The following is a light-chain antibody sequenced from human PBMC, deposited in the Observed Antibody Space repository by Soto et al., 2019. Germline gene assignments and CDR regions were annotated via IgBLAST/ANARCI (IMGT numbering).Light chain of an antibody. CDR1: SSDVGNYNL. J-gene: IGLJ3*02. V-gene: IGLV2-23*02. CDR2: EVN. CDR3: CSYARSSTWV. Sequence: QSALTQPASVSGSPGQSITISCTGTSSDVGNYNLVSWYQKHPGKAPKLMIYEVNKRPSGVSNRFSGSKSGNTASLTISGLQAEDDADYYCCSYARSSTWVFGGGTKLTVL.